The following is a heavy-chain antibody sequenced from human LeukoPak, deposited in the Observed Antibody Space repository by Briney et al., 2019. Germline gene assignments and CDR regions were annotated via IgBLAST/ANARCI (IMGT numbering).Heavy chain of an antibody. Sequence: GGSLRLSCAASGFTFSDYYMSWIRQAPGKGLEWVSYISSSGSTIYYADSVKGRFTISRDNAKNSLYMQMNSLRAEDTAVYYCARDLEPTRMDVWGQGTTVTVSS. J-gene: IGHJ6*02. CDR1: GFTFSDYY. V-gene: IGHV3-11*01. CDR3: ARDLEPTRMDV. CDR2: ISSSGSTI.